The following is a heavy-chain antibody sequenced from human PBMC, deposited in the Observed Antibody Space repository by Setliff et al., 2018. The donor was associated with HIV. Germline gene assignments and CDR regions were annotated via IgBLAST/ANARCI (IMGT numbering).Heavy chain of an antibody. CDR2: IIPIFGTT. J-gene: IGHJ1*01. V-gene: IGHV1-69*13. CDR3: ATDPGYSSTWYSESFQH. CDR1: GYTFIHYD. Sequence: SVKVSCKASGYTFIHYDVSWVRRAPGQGLEWMGGIIPIFGTTHYAQKFQGRVTVTADESTSTAYMQLSSLRSDDTAVYYCATDPGYSSTWYSESFQHWGQGTVVTVSS. D-gene: IGHD6-13*01.